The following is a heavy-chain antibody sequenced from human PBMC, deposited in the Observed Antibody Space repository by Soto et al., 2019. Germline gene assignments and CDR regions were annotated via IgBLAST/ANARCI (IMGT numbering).Heavy chain of an antibody. D-gene: IGHD6-13*01. CDR3: ARDRLNIAAAGHDAFDI. J-gene: IGHJ3*02. CDR2: ISAYNGNT. CDR1: GYTFTSYG. Sequence: ASVKVSCKASGYTFTSYGISWVRQAPGQGLEWMGWISAYNGNTNYAQKLQGRVTMTTDTSTSTAYMELRSLRSDDTAVYYCARDRLNIAAAGHDAFDIWGQGTMVTVSS. V-gene: IGHV1-18*01.